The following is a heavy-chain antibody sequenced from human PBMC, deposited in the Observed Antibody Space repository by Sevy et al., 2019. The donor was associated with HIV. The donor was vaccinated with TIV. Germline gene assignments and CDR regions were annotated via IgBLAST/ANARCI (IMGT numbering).Heavy chain of an antibody. CDR2: INPSGGST. J-gene: IGHJ6*03. CDR1: GYTFTSYY. CDR3: ARDCRSSGSYYYYYMDV. Sequence: ASVKVSCKASGYTFTSYYMHWVRQAPGQGLEWMGIINPSGGSTSYSQKFQGRVTMTRDTSTSTVYMELSSLRSEDTAVYYCARDCRSSGSYYYYYMDVWGKGTTVTVSS. D-gene: IGHD6-13*01. V-gene: IGHV1-46*01.